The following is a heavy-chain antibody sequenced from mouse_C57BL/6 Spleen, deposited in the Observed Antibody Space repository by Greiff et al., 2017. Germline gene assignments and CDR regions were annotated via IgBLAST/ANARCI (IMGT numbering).Heavy chain of an antibody. V-gene: IGHV5-17*01. CDR2: ISSGSSTI. CDR1: GFTFSDYG. Sequence: EVKLMESGGGLVKPGGSLKLSCAASGFTFSDYGMHWVRQAPEKGLEWVAYISSGSSTIYYADTVKGRFTISRDNSKNTLFLQMTSLRSEDTAMYYCARGVLRYYFDYWGQGTTLTVSS. D-gene: IGHD1-1*01. J-gene: IGHJ2*01. CDR3: ARGVLRYYFDY.